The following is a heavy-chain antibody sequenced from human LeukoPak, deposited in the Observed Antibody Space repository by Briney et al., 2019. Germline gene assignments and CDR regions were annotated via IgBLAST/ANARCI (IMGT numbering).Heavy chain of an antibody. Sequence: GGSLGLSCVGSGFSLDDYAMHWVRQVPGKGLEWVSSISWDSGNQAYSDSVKGRFTISRDNDKNSLYLQMNSLRLEDTAFYYCIKDMGFYLLKDAFHIWGQGTLVTVSS. CDR3: IKDMGFYLLKDAFHI. D-gene: IGHD2-21*01. CDR2: ISWDSGNQ. V-gene: IGHV3-9*01. CDR1: GFSLDDYA. J-gene: IGHJ3*02.